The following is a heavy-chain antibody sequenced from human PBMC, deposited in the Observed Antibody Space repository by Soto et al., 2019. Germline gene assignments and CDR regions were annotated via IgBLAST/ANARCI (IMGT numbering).Heavy chain of an antibody. CDR2: SNHSGST. J-gene: IGHJ5*02. Sequence: QVQLQQWGAGLLKPSETLSLTCAVYGGSFSGYYWSWIRQPPGKGLEWIGGSNHSGSTNHNPSLKSRVTISVDTSKNQFSLKLSSVTAADTAVYYCARAPTQCRRVHQKPMPGSFPPQPSPWG. CDR1: GGSFSGYY. D-gene: IGHD1-1*01. V-gene: IGHV4-34*01. CDR3: ARAPTQCRRVHQKPMPGSFPPQPSP.